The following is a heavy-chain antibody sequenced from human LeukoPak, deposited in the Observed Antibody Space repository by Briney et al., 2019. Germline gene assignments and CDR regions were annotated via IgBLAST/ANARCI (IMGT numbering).Heavy chain of an antibody. Sequence: GRSLRLSCSASGFSFSNYVMHWVRQAPGEGLKYVSSIDNNGGSTHYTDSVKGRFTISRDNSKNTLYLQVSSLRPEDTAVYYCVKPANCGGDCPFDSWGQGTLVTVSS. CDR3: VKPANCGGDCPFDS. CDR1: GFSFSNYV. D-gene: IGHD2-21*02. V-gene: IGHV3-64D*06. CDR2: IDNNGGST. J-gene: IGHJ4*02.